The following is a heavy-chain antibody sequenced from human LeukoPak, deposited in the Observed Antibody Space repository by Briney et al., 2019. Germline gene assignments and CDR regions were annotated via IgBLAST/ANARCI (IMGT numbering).Heavy chain of an antibody. J-gene: IGHJ4*02. Sequence: GGSLRLSCAASGLTFSSAWMHWVRQTPGKGLVWISRIKSDGTATYADSVRGRFTISRDNAKNTLYLQMNNLRADDTGIYYCARDGSYKLDYWGQGALVTVSS. CDR3: ARDGSYKLDY. D-gene: IGHD1-26*01. CDR1: GLTFSSAW. V-gene: IGHV3-74*01. CDR2: IKSDGTA.